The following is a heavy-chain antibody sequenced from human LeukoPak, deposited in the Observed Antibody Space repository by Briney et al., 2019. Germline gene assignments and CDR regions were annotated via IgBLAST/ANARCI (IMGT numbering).Heavy chain of an antibody. V-gene: IGHV4-59*01. CDR3: ARDNWNYGSSMDV. CDR1: GGSISSYY. D-gene: IGHD1-7*01. CDR2: IYYSGSA. J-gene: IGHJ6*02. Sequence: SETLSLTCTVSGGSISSYYWSWIRQPPGKGLEWIGYIYYSGSANYNPSLKSRVTISVDTSKNQFSLKLSSVTAADTAVYYCARDNWNYGSSMDVWGQGTTVTVSS.